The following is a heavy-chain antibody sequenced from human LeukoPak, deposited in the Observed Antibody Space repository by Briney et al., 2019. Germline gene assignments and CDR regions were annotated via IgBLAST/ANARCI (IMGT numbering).Heavy chain of an antibody. CDR3: ARGRYYYDSSGYWYYFDY. V-gene: IGHV4-34*01. CDR2: INHSGST. J-gene: IGHJ4*02. CDR1: GGSFSGYY. Sequence: PSETLSLTCAVYGGSFSGYYWSWIRQPPGQGLEWIGEINHSGSTNYNPSLKSRVTISVDTSKNQFSLKLGSVTAADTAVYYCARGRYYYDSSGYWYYFDYWGQGTLVTVSS. D-gene: IGHD3-22*01.